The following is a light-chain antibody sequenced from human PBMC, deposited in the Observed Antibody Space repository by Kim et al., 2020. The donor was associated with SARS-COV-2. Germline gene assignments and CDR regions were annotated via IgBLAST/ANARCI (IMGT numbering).Light chain of an antibody. Sequence: VPSSGTGSSSNIGADFDVHWYQRLPGTAPKLLIYGNTNRPSGVPDRFSGSKSGISASLAIAGLQAEDAADYYCQSYDNSLSGFYVFGTGTKVTVL. CDR3: QSYDNSLSGFYV. V-gene: IGLV1-40*01. CDR2: GNT. CDR1: SSNIGADFD. J-gene: IGLJ1*01.